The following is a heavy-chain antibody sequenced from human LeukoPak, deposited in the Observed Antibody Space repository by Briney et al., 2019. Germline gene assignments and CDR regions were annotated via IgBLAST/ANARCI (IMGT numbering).Heavy chain of an antibody. J-gene: IGHJ6*03. CDR3: ARANGDPYYYMDV. CDR1: GFTFFTYS. V-gene: IGHV3-21*01. D-gene: IGHD7-27*01. Sequence: GGSLRLSCAASGFTFFTYSMNWVRQAPGMGLEWVSSISSSSSYIYYADSVKGRFTISRDNAKNSLYLQMNSLRAEDTAVYYCARANGDPYYYMDVWGKGTTVTVSS. CDR2: ISSSSSYI.